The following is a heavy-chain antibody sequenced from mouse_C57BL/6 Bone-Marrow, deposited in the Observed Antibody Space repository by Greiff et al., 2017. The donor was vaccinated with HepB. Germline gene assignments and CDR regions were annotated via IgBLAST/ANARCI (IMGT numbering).Heavy chain of an antibody. D-gene: IGHD2-4*01. CDR2: IYPGDGDT. CDR3: ARCRDYDGAWFAY. Sequence: QVQLQQSGAELVKPGASVKISCKASGYAFSSYWMNWVKQRPGKGLEWIGQIYPGDGDTNHNGKFKGKATLTADKSSSTAYMQLSSLTSEDSAVYFCARCRDYDGAWFAYWGQGTLVTVSA. J-gene: IGHJ3*01. CDR1: GYAFSSYW. V-gene: IGHV1-80*01.